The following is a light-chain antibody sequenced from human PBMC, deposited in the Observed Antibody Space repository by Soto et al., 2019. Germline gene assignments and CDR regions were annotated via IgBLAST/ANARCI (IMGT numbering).Light chain of an antibody. CDR1: QSVTNKY. CDR3: QQYGSSPPYT. Sequence: EVVLTQSPGTLSLSPGERATLSCRASQSVTNKYLAWYQQKPGQAPRLLIFGSSDRATGIPDRFSGSGSGTDFTLTISRLEPEDFAVYYFQQYGSSPPYTFGQGTKLEI. V-gene: IGKV3-20*01. J-gene: IGKJ2*01. CDR2: GSS.